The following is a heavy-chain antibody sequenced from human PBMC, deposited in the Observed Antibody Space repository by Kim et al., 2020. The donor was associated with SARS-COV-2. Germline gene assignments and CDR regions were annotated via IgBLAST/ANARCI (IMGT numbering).Heavy chain of an antibody. CDR2: TYYSGGT. J-gene: IGHJ6*02. D-gene: IGHD1-7*01. Sequence: SETLSLTCTVSGGSINSDGYYWSWIRQHPGKGLEWIGYTYYSGGTFYNPSLKSRVTISVDTSKNQFSLKLSSVTAADTAVYYCARDNHSITGTMSSYNYGMDVWGQGTTVTVSS. V-gene: IGHV4-31*03. CDR3: ARDNHSITGTMSSYNYGMDV. CDR1: GGSINSDGYY.